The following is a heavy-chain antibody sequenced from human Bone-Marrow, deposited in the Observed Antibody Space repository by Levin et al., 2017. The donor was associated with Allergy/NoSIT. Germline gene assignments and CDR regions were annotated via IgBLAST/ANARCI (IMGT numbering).Heavy chain of an antibody. Sequence: GSLRLSCTVSGGSISSSSYYWGWIRQPPGKGLEFIGSIYYSGSTNYSSSLKSRVTISGDTPKNQFSLSLSSVTVADTAVYYCARRIITGDYCRGYFDFWGRGTLVAVSS. CDR2: IYYSGST. V-gene: IGHV4-39*01. J-gene: IGHJ2*01. D-gene: IGHD1-20*01. CDR1: GGSISSSSYY. CDR3: ARRIITGDYCRGYFDF.